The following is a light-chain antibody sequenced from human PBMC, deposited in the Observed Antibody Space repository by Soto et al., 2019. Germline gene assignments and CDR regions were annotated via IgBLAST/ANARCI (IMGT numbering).Light chain of an antibody. CDR3: MQATQSYT. CDR2: QIS. Sequence: DIVLTQTRLSSPVTLGQPASISCRSSQSLVHIDGNTYFNWLQQRTGQPPRLLIYQISNRFPGVPDRFSGSGAGTDFTLKISRVEAEDVGVYYCMQATQSYTFGQGTRLEIK. V-gene: IGKV2-24*01. CDR1: QSLVHIDGNTY. J-gene: IGKJ2*01.